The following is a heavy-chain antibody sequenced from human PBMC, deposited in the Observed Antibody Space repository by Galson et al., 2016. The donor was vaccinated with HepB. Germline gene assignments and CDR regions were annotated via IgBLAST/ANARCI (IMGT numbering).Heavy chain of an antibody. CDR1: GFTFSNYW. Sequence: SLRLSCAASGFTFSNYWMHWVRPAPGKGLVWVSHITIDGSTTTYADSVKGRFTISRDSAKNTLYLQMNSLRAEDTAVYYCARDLWRGGRIDYWGQGTLVTVSS. CDR2: ITIDGSTT. D-gene: IGHD4-23*01. V-gene: IGHV3-74*01. J-gene: IGHJ4*02. CDR3: ARDLWRGGRIDY.